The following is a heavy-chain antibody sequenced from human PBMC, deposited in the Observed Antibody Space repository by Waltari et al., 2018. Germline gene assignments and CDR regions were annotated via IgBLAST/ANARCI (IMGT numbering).Heavy chain of an antibody. D-gene: IGHD6-13*01. CDR3: TTTSFVEQQLVLGWDY. CDR1: GFTFRTPS. CDR2: MKSKTDGGTT. J-gene: IGHJ4*02. Sequence: EVQLVESGGGLVKPGGSLRISCEASGFTFRTPSPPWVGQAPGKGLEWVGRMKSKTDGGTTDYAAPVKGRFTISRDDSKNTLYLQMNSLKTEDTAVYYCTTTSFVEQQLVLGWDYWGQGTLVTVSS. V-gene: IGHV3-15*01.